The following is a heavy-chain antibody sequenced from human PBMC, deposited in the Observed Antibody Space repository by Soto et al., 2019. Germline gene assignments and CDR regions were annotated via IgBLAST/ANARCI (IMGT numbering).Heavy chain of an antibody. D-gene: IGHD6-13*01. Sequence: QVQLVQSGAEVKKPGASVKVSCKASGYTFTTYGIHWVRQAPGQGLEWMGWISAYNGNTNYAQKFQGRGTMTTDTSTTTAYMDLRSLRSDDTAVYYCGRERDGSSWSSAEYLQHWGQGTLVTVSS. V-gene: IGHV1-18*01. J-gene: IGHJ1*01. CDR2: ISAYNGNT. CDR1: GYTFTTYG. CDR3: GRERDGSSWSSAEYLQH.